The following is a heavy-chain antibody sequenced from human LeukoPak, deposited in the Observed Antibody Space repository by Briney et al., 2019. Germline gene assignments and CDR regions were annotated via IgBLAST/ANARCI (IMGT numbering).Heavy chain of an antibody. CDR3: ARQRGTTVTTYQVY. CDR1: GFTVSSDF. Sequence: GGSLRLSCAASGFTVSSDFMIWVRQAPGRGLEWVSILYSGGNTYYAGSVKGRFTISRDNSKNTLYLQMTSLRAEETAVYYCARQRGTTVTTYQVYWGQGTLVTVSS. CDR2: LYSGGNT. V-gene: IGHV3-66*04. J-gene: IGHJ4*02. D-gene: IGHD4-17*01.